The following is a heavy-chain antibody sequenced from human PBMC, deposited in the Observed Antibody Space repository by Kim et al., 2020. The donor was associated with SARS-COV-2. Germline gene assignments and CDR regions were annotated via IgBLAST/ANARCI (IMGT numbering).Heavy chain of an antibody. J-gene: IGHJ4*02. Sequence: VDSVKGRFTISRDNAKNALYLQMNSLRAEDTAVYYWARSPIFGVVRYFDYWGQGTLVTVSS. D-gene: IGHD3-3*01. V-gene: IGHV3-7*03. CDR3: ARSPIFGVVRYFDY.